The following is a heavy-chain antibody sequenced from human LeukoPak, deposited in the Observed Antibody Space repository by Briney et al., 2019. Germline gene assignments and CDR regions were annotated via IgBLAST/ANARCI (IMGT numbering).Heavy chain of an antibody. CDR1: GFTVSSNY. Sequence: GGSLRLSCAASGFTVSSNYMSWVRQAPGKGLEWVSVISASGGNTYYADSVKGRFTISRDNSKNTLYLQMNNLRAEDTAVYYCAKEGGYCSGGTCYNYFDYWGQGTLVTVSS. CDR2: ISASGGNT. D-gene: IGHD2-15*01. J-gene: IGHJ4*02. V-gene: IGHV3-23*01. CDR3: AKEGGYCSGGTCYNYFDY.